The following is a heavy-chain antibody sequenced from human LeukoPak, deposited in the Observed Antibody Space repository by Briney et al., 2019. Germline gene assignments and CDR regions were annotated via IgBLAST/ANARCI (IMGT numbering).Heavy chain of an antibody. CDR3: ARKIWFGESTVFDY. D-gene: IGHD3-10*01. CDR1: GFTFSSYA. CDR2: ISGSGVST. Sequence: PGGSLRLSCAASGFTFSSYAMTWVRQAPGKGLEWVSAISGSGVSTYYADSVKGRFTISRDNSNNTLYLQMNSLRAEDTAVYYCARKIWFGESTVFDYWGQGTLVTVSS. V-gene: IGHV3-23*01. J-gene: IGHJ4*02.